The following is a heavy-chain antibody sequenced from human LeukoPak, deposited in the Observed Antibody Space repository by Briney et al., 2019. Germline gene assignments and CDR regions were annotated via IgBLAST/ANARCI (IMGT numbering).Heavy chain of an antibody. CDR3: AHSDLGYDFWSGYYDY. CDR1: GFSLSTSGVG. J-gene: IGHJ4*02. Sequence: SGPTLVKPTQTLTLTCTFSGFSLSTSGVGVGWIRQPPGRALEWLALIYWNDDKRYSPSLKSRLTITKDPSKNQVVLTMTNMDPVDTATYYCAHSDLGYDFWSGYYDYWGQGTLVTVSS. D-gene: IGHD3-3*01. V-gene: IGHV2-5*01. CDR2: IYWNDDK.